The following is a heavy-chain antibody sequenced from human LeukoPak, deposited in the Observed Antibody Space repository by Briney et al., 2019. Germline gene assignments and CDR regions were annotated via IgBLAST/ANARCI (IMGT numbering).Heavy chain of an antibody. V-gene: IGHV3-48*04. CDR3: VRGILWFGEP. Sequence: GGSLIFCCAAYGFTSSSYSMNWLRQAAGKGLEWVSYISSSGDTIYYADSVKGRFTISRDNAKNSLCLQMNGLRVEDTAVYYCVRGILWFGEPWGQGNLVTVSS. CDR1: GFTSSSYS. CDR2: ISSSGDTI. J-gene: IGHJ4*02. D-gene: IGHD3-10*01.